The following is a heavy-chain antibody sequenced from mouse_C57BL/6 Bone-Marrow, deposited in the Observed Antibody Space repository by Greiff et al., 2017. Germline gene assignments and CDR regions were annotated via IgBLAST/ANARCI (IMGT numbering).Heavy chain of an antibody. J-gene: IGHJ1*03. Sequence: QVQLQQSGAELARPGASVKLSCKASGYTFTSYGISWVKQRTGQGLEWIGEIYPRSGNTYYNEKFKGKATLTADKSSSTAYMELRSLTSEDSAVYFCARNGYYDYDRWYFDVWGTGTTVTVSS. CDR1: GYTFTSYG. CDR2: IYPRSGNT. V-gene: IGHV1-81*01. D-gene: IGHD2-4*01. CDR3: ARNGYYDYDRWYFDV.